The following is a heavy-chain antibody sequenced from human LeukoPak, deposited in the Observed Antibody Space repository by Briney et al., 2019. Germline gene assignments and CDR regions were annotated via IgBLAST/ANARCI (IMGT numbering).Heavy chain of an antibody. CDR2: IYTTGTT. CDR3: AGSVAGKCY. Sequence: SQTLSLTCSVSGNFISTGSYYWSWIRQSAGKGLEWIAHIYTTGTTIYNPSLTSRVTMSIDTSKNQFSLRLSSVTAADTAVYYCAGSVAGKCYWGQGTRVTVSS. J-gene: IGHJ4*02. V-gene: IGHV4-61*09. CDR1: GNFISTGSYY. D-gene: IGHD6-19*01.